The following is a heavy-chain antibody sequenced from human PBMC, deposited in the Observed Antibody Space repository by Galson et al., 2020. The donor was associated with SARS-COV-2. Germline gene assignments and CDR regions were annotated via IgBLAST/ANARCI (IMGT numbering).Heavy chain of an antibody. CDR2: IYPGDSDT. Sequence: GESLNISCQGSGYSFTNYWIGWVRQMPGKGLEWMGIIYPGDSDTRYSPSFQGQVTIPADKSISNAYLQWSRLKASDTAMYDCARHVVPAAGCFYYYMDVGGRGATVSVAS. CDR3: ARHVVPAAGCFYYYMDV. D-gene: IGHD2-2*01. J-gene: IGHJ6*03. CDR1: GYSFTNYW. V-gene: IGHV5-51*01.